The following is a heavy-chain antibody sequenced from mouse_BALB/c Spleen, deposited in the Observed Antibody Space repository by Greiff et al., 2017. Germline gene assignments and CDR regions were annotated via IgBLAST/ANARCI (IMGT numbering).Heavy chain of an antibody. J-gene: IGHJ4*01. CDR3: ARKGDYYGYGAMDY. CDR2: IYPGDGDT. CDR1: GYTFTSYW. V-gene: IGHV1-87*01. Sequence: QVQLQQSGAELARPGASVKLSCKASGYTFTSYWMQWVKQRPGQGLEWIGAIYPGDGDTRYTHKFKGKATLTADKSSSTAYMQLSSLASEDSAVYYCARKGDYYGYGAMDYWGQGTSVTVSS. D-gene: IGHD1-2*01.